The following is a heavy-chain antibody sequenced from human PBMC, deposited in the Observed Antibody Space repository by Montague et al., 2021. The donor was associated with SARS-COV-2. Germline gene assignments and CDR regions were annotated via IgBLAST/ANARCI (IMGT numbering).Heavy chain of an antibody. CDR1: GGSFSGHY. J-gene: IGHJ6*02. Sequence: SETLSLTCAVYGGSFSGHYWSWIRQPPGKGLEWIGEINHSGSTNYSPSLKSRVTISVDTSKNQFSLKLSSVTAADTAVYYCARGLPVTTLYYYYGMDVWGQGTTVTVSS. D-gene: IGHD4-11*01. CDR2: INHSGST. V-gene: IGHV4-34*01. CDR3: ARGLPVTTLYYYYGMDV.